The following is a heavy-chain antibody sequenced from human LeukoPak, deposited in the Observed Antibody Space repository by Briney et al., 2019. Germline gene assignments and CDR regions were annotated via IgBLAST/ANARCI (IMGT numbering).Heavy chain of an antibody. CDR3: ARRSEFGVLYYMDI. CDR1: GFTFSSYS. V-gene: IGHV3-48*01. D-gene: IGHD3-16*01. J-gene: IGHJ6*03. CDR2: ISGSSGTI. Sequence: PGGSLRLSCVASGFTFSSYSMNWVRQAPGKGLERGSDISGSSGTIYYADSVKGRFTISRDNAKNSLYLQMNSLRAEDTAVYYCARRSEFGVLYYMDIWGKGTTVTVSS.